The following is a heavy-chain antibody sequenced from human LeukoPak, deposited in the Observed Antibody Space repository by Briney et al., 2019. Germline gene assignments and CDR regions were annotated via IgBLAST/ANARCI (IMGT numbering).Heavy chain of an antibody. CDR2: IYYSGST. CDR1: GGSISSYY. Sequence: SETLSLTCTVSGGSISSYYWSWIRQSPGKGLGWIGYIYYSGSTNYNPSLKSRVTISVDTSKKPFSLKLSSVTAADTAVYYCARSRCSGGSCYFDYWGQGTLVTVSS. D-gene: IGHD2-15*01. V-gene: IGHV4-59*01. J-gene: IGHJ4*02. CDR3: ARSRCSGGSCYFDY.